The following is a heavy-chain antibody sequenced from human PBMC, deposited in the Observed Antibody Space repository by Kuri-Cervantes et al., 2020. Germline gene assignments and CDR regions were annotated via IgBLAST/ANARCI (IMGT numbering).Heavy chain of an antibody. Sequence: GESLKISCAASGFTFSNYAMTWVRQAPGKGLEWVSAISGSGGSTYYADPVKGRFTISRDTSNNTLYLQMNSLRAEDTAVYYCAKRRDGAIDYWGQGTLVTVS. V-gene: IGHV3-23*01. CDR1: GFTFSNYA. CDR2: ISGSGGST. J-gene: IGHJ4*02. CDR3: AKRRDGAIDY. D-gene: IGHD3-10*01.